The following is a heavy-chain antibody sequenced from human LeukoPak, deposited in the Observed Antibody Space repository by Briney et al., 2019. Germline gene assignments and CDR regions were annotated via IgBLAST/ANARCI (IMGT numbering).Heavy chain of an antibody. Sequence: SQTLSLTCAVSGGSTSSGGPYWSWVRQHPGKGLEWIGYIYYSGPTYYNPSLKSRVTISVGTPKNQFSLKLNSVTAADTAVYYCARASRLGELSLGYWGQGTMVTVPS. V-gene: IGHV4-31*11. CDR1: GGSTSSGGPY. CDR3: ARASRLGELSLGY. J-gene: IGHJ4*02. CDR2: IYYSGPT. D-gene: IGHD3-16*02.